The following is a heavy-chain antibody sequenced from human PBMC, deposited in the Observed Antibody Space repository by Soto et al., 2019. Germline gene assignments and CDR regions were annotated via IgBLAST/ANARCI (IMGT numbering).Heavy chain of an antibody. V-gene: IGHV3-30*18. J-gene: IGHJ4*02. Sequence: QVQLVESGGGVGQPGRSLRLSCAVSGVTFRSYGMHWVRQAPGKGLEWVAVISYDGGVEYYADSVKGRFTISRDNPKNMLYLQMNSLRVDDTAVYYCAKEGGTGESTLRYRYGYWGQGTLVTVSS. CDR3: AKEGGTGESTLRYRYGY. D-gene: IGHD5-18*01. CDR1: GVTFRSYG. CDR2: ISYDGGVE.